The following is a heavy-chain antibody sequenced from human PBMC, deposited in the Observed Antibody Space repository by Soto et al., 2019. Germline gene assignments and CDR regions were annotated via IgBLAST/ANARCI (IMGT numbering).Heavy chain of an antibody. CDR1: GFTVSNNY. CDR2: IYSDGGT. Sequence: EVQLVQSGGGLVQPGGSVRLSCAASGFTVSNNYLSWVRQAPGKGLEWVSLIYSDGGTDYAESVKGNFTISRDKSKNTLYLQINSLKAEDTAIYYCATRMTTAPYWGQRTLVTVSS. D-gene: IGHD4-17*01. V-gene: IGHV3-66*01. J-gene: IGHJ4*02. CDR3: ATRMTTAPY.